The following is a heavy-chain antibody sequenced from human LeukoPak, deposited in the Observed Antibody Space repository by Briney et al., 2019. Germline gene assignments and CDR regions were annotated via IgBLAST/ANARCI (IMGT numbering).Heavy chain of an antibody. D-gene: IGHD3-10*01. CDR1: GGSISSGGYY. V-gene: IGHV4-31*03. CDR2: IYYSGST. J-gene: IGHJ5*02. Sequence: SETLSLTCTVSGGSISSGGYYWSWIRQHPGKGLEWIGYIYYSGSTYYIPSLKSRVTISVDTSKNQFSLKLSSVTAADTAVYYCAIGYGSGWFDPWGQGTLVTVSS. CDR3: AIGYGSGWFDP.